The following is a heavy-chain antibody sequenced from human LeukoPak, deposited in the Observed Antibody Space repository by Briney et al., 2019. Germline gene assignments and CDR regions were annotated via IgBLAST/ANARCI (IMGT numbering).Heavy chain of an antibody. CDR2: INPSGGST. V-gene: IGHV1-46*03. Sequence: GASVKVSCKASGYTFTSYYMHWVRQAPGQGLEWMGIINPSGGSTSYAQKFQGRVTITRDTSTSTVYMELSSLRSEDTAVYYCASSAAGTAIEVDWGQGTLVTVSS. CDR3: ASSAAGTAIEVD. J-gene: IGHJ4*02. CDR1: GYTFTSYY. D-gene: IGHD6-13*01.